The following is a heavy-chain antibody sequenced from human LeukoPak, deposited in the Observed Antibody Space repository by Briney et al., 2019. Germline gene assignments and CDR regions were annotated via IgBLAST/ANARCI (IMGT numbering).Heavy chain of an antibody. CDR2: IKRDGSEK. CDR1: GFTFSSYA. D-gene: IGHD3-22*01. J-gene: IGHJ4*02. CDR3: ARDDSSGYSNY. Sequence: GGSLRLSCAASGFTFSSYAMSWVRQAPGKGLEWVANIKRDGSEKDYVDSVKGRFTISRDNAKNSLFPQMKNLRAEDTAVYYCARDDSSGYSNYWGQGTLVTVSS. V-gene: IGHV3-7*01.